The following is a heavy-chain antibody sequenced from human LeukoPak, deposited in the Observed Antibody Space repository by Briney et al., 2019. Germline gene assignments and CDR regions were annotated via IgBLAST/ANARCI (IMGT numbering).Heavy chain of an antibody. CDR2: MNPNSGNT. V-gene: IGHV1-8*02. CDR3: ARVYSGGWRNWFDP. D-gene: IGHD6-25*01. Sequence: GASVKVSCKVSGYTFTSYDINWVRQATGQGLEWMGWMNPNSGNTAYAQKFQGRVIITRNTSISTGYMELSRLRSEDTAVYYCARVYSGGWRNWFDPWGQGTLVTVSS. CDR1: GYTFTSYD. J-gene: IGHJ5*02.